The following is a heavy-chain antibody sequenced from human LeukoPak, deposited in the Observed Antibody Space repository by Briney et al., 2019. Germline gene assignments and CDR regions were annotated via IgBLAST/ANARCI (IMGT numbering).Heavy chain of an antibody. D-gene: IGHD3-10*01. CDR3: AREINGAFDY. Sequence: ASVKVSCKASGYTFTGYYIHWVRQAPGQGLEWVGWISPYNGNTKYKQSLQGRFTMSTDASTTTAYLEMTGLTSDDTAVYYCAREINGAFDYWGQGTVVTVSS. J-gene: IGHJ4*02. CDR2: ISPYNGNT. V-gene: IGHV1-18*04. CDR1: GYTFTGYY.